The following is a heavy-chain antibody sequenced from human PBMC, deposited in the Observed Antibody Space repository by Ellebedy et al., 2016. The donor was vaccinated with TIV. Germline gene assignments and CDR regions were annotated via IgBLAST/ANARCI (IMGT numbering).Heavy chain of an antibody. Sequence: GESLKISCAASGFTFSDFAMNWVRQAPGKGLEWVSGITGFGYSTNYADSVKGQFIISRDNSNSTLFLQMNNLRAEDAAIYYCARLRGGGIATAMDYWGQGTLVTVSS. CDR1: GFTFSDFA. CDR2: ITGFGYST. D-gene: IGHD6-13*01. CDR3: ARLRGGGIATAMDY. V-gene: IGHV3-23*01. J-gene: IGHJ4*02.